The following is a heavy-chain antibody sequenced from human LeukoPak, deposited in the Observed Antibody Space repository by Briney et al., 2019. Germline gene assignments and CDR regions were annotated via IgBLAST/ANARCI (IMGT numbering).Heavy chain of an antibody. J-gene: IGHJ6*03. V-gene: IGHV3-48*04. CDR3: ARARYSSSRWGLGLTHYYYYYYMDV. CDR1: GFTFSSYG. D-gene: IGHD6-13*01. CDR2: ISRSGSTI. Sequence: GGSLRLSCAASGFTFSSYGMNWVRQAPGKGLEWVSDISRSGSTIYYADSVKDRFTISRDNAKNSLYLQMNSLRAEDTAVYYCARARYSSSRWGLGLTHYYYYYYMDVWGKGTTVTISS.